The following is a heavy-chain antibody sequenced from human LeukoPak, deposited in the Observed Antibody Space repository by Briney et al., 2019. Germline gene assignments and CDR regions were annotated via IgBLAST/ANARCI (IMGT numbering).Heavy chain of an antibody. Sequence: ASVKVSCKASAYTSPNYGITWVRQAPGRGLEGMGWISPYNGNTQYAQKFQGRVTMTTDTPTKTVYMELSNLRSNDTAVYYCALPTKGAFFYYYMEVWGKGTTVTVSS. CDR1: AYTSPNYG. CDR3: ALPTKGAFFYYYMEV. D-gene: IGHD1-14*01. J-gene: IGHJ6*03. CDR2: ISPYNGNT. V-gene: IGHV1-18*01.